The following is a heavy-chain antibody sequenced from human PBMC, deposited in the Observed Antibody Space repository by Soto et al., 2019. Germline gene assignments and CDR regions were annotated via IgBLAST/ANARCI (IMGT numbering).Heavy chain of an antibody. J-gene: IGHJ3*02. CDR3: ARINWNDQDGVFDI. CDR2: IYSGGST. D-gene: IGHD1-20*01. CDR1: GFTVSSNY. V-gene: IGHV3-53*04. Sequence: EVQLVESGGGLVQPGGSLRLSCAASGFTVSSNYMSWVRQAPGKGLEWVSVIYSGGSTYYADSVKGRFTISRHNSNNTLYLQMNSLRAEDTAVYYCARINWNDQDGVFDIWGQGTMVTVSS.